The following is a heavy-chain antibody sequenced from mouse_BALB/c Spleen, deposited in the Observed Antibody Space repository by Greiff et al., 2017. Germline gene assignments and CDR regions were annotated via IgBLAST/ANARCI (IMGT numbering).Heavy chain of an antibody. V-gene: IGHV5-6-4*01. CDR1: GFTFSSYT. Sequence: EVKLMESGGGLVKPGGSLKLSCAASGFTFSSYTMSWVRQTPEKRLEWVATISSGGSYTYYPDSVKGRFTISRDNAKNTLYLQMSSLKSEDTAMYYCTRELLWGQGTLVTVSA. CDR3: TRELL. CDR2: ISSGGSYT. J-gene: IGHJ3*01. D-gene: IGHD2-1*01.